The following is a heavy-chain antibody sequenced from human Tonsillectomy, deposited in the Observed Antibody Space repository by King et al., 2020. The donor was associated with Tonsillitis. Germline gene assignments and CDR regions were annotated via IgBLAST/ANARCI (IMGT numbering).Heavy chain of an antibody. CDR2: ISAYNGNT. D-gene: IGHD1-26*01. J-gene: IGHJ4*02. V-gene: IGHV1-18*04. CDR1: GYTFTSYG. Sequence: QLVQSGAEVKKPGASMKVSCKASGYTFTSYGISWVRQAPGQGLEWMGWISAYNGNTNYAQKLQGRVTMTTDTSTSTAYMALRSLRPDDTAVYYCARVDSGSYYTPLPADYWGQGTLVTVSS. CDR3: ARVDSGSYYTPLPADY.